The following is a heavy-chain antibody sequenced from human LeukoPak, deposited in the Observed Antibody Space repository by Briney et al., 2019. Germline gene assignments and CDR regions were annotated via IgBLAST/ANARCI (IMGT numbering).Heavy chain of an antibody. D-gene: IGHD3-22*01. CDR3: ARDAAPYDSSGPFDY. CDR2: ISYDGSNK. CDR1: GFTFSSYA. J-gene: IGHJ4*02. Sequence: PGGSLRLSCAASGFTFSSYAMHWVRQPPGKGLEWVAVISYDGSNKYYADSVKGRFTISRDNSKNAVYLQMNSLRAGDTAVYYCARDAAPYDSSGPFDYWGQGTLVTVSS. V-gene: IGHV3-30-3*01.